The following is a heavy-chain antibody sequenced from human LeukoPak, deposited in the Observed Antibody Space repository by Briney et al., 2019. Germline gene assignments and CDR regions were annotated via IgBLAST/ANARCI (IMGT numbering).Heavy chain of an antibody. CDR1: GFTLSNSG. CDR2: ISFGGGNT. CDR3: AKDLGTFSYGGFDP. J-gene: IGHJ5*02. D-gene: IGHD5-18*01. Sequence: PGGSLRLSCEASGFTLSNSGMRWVRQAPGKGLEWVAAISFGGGNTYYADSVRGRLVISRDNSRNTLNLQLNGLRPEDTAVYYCAKDLGTFSYGGFDPWGQGTLVTVSS. V-gene: IGHV3-30*18.